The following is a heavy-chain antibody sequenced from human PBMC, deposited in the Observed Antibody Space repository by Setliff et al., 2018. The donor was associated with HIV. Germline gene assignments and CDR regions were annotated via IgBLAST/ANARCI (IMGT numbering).Heavy chain of an antibody. D-gene: IGHD6-13*01. Sequence: PGESLKISCKGSGYSFTSYWIGWVRQMPGKGLEWVGIIYPGDSDTRYSPSFQGQVTLSADKSISTAYLQWSSLKASDTAMYYCARHLIPGDPRYSSSWYYWGLGTLVTVSS. CDR3: ARHLIPGDPRYSSSWYY. J-gene: IGHJ4*02. CDR1: GYSFTSYW. V-gene: IGHV5-51*01. CDR2: IYPGDSDT.